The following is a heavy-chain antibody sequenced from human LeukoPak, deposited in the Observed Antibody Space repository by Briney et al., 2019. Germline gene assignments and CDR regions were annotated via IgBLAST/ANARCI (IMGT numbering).Heavy chain of an antibody. J-gene: IGHJ5*02. Sequence: PSETLSLTCAVYGGSFSGYYWSWIRQPPGKGLEWIGEINHSGSTYFNPSLKSRVTLSVDTSNNQFSLKLSSVTAADTAVYYCARVIYCSGGSCYDGAWFDPWGQGTLVTVSS. CDR1: GGSFSGYY. CDR3: ARVIYCSGGSCYDGAWFDP. CDR2: INHSGST. D-gene: IGHD2-15*01. V-gene: IGHV4-34*01.